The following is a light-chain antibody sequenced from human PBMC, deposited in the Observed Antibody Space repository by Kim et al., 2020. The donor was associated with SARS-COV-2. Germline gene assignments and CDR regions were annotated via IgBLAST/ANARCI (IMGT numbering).Light chain of an antibody. CDR2: SVS. CDR3: QQYGIAPPYT. Sequence: SPGESATLSCRTSQRVCSHCLAWYQQKPGQAPRLLIDSVSNRATGIPDRFSGSGSGTDFTLTISRLEPEDFAVYYCQQYGIAPPYTFGQGTKLEI. CDR1: QRVCSHC. J-gene: IGKJ2*01. V-gene: IGKV3-20*01.